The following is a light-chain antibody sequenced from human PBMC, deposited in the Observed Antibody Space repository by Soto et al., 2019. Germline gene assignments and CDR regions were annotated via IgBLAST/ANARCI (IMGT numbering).Light chain of an antibody. CDR2: DVN. CDR3: SSHTTGSAEV. Sequence: QSALTQPASVSGSPGQSIAMSCTGTSSDVGAYDFVSWYQQHPGKAPKLLIYDVNNRPSGISSRFSGSKSGNTASLTISGLQAEDEAEYYSSSHTTGSAEVFGTGTKLTVL. V-gene: IGLV2-14*03. CDR1: SSDVGAYDF. J-gene: IGLJ1*01.